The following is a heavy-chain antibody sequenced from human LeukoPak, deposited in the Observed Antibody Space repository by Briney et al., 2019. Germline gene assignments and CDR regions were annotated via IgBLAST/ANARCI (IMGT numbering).Heavy chain of an antibody. J-gene: IGHJ4*02. CDR3: ARLGATRGVDY. Sequence: ASVKVSCKASGYTFTSYGISWVRQAPGQGLEWMGWISAYNGNTNYAQKFQGRVTMTRDTSISTAYMELSRLRSDDTAVYYCARLGATRGVDYWGQGTLVTVSS. CDR1: GYTFTSYG. CDR2: ISAYNGNT. V-gene: IGHV1-18*01. D-gene: IGHD1-26*01.